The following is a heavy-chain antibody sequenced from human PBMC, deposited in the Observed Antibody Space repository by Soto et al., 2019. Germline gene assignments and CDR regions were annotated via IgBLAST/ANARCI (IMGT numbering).Heavy chain of an antibody. CDR3: ARDSATYTRYTFEY. J-gene: IGHJ4*02. CDR1: GLTSGPYG. Sequence: EVQLLESGGGLVQPGGSLRLSCAASGLTSGPYGMTWVRQAPGRGLEWVSTISGSGFSTHYAESVQGRFTISRDNSKNTMYLQMNSLRAEDTAAYYCARDSATYTRYTFEYWGQGTLVTVSS. D-gene: IGHD1-20*01. CDR2: ISGSGFST. V-gene: IGHV3-23*01.